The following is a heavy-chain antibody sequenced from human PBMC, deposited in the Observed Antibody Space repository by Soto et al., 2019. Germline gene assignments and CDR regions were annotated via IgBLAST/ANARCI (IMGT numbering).Heavy chain of an antibody. CDR3: AGSFGYCSGESWLDV. D-gene: IGHD2-15*01. CDR2: IYGGDSDT. CDR1: GFTFSNHW. J-gene: IGHJ6*04. Sequence: VQLVQSGAEVKKSGESLKISCKGSGFTFSNHWIAWGRQMPGRGLEGMGIIYGGDSDTRYSPSFQGQVTISADKSINKVYLQWRSLKASDTAMYFCAGSFGYCSGESWLDVWGGGTTVTVSS. V-gene: IGHV5-51*03.